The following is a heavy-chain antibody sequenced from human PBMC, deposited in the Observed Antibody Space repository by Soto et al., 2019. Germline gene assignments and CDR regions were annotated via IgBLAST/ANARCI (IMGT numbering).Heavy chain of an antibody. V-gene: IGHV3-7*01. CDR1: WFTFSSYW. Sequence: GGSLRLSCADSWFTFSSYWMSWVRQAPGQGLEWVANVKYDGSQTYYVGSVKGRFTISRDNAKNSLYLQMNSLRAEDTAVYYCTRDFQGPLDYGMDVWGQGTTVTVSS. D-gene: IGHD1-1*01. CDR3: TRDFQGPLDYGMDV. J-gene: IGHJ6*02. CDR2: VKYDGSQT.